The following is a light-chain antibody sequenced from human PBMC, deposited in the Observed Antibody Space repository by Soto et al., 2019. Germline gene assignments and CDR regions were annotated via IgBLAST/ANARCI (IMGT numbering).Light chain of an antibody. CDR1: QGSRNY. CDR3: QHYHSYPPT. J-gene: IGKJ4*01. V-gene: IGKV1-8*01. CDR2: AES. Sequence: AIRMTQSPSSLSASTGDRVTITCRASQGSRNYLAWYQQKPGKAPKVLVYAESTLQSGVPSRFSGNGSGTDFTLTISHLQSEDFATYSCQHYHSYPPTFGGGTKVEIK.